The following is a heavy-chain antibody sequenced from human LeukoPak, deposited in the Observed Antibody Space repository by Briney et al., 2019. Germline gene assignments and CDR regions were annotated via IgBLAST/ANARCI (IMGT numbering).Heavy chain of an antibody. CDR2: IKSKTDGGTT. Sequence: GGSLRLSCAASGFTFSSYGMHWVRRAPGKGLEWVGRIKSKTDGGTTDYAAPVKGRFTISRDDSKNTLYLQMNSLKTEDTAVYYCTTHIYDFCSGYYGYYFDYWGQGTLVTVSS. V-gene: IGHV3-15*01. D-gene: IGHD3-3*01. CDR3: TTHIYDFCSGYYGYYFDY. CDR1: GFTFSSYG. J-gene: IGHJ4*02.